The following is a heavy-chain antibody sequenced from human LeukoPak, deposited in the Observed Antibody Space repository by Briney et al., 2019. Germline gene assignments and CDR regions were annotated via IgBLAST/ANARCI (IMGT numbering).Heavy chain of an antibody. CDR1: GFTFSSYG. J-gene: IGHJ4*02. V-gene: IGHV3-30*18. CDR3: AKDLYSNYGPADY. CDR2: ISYDGSNK. D-gene: IGHD4-11*01. Sequence: GGSLRLSCAASGFTFSSYGMHWVRQAPGKGLEWVAVISYDGSNKYYADSVKGRFTISRDNSKNTLYLQMNSLRAEDTAVYYCAKDLYSNYGPADYWGQGTLVTVSS.